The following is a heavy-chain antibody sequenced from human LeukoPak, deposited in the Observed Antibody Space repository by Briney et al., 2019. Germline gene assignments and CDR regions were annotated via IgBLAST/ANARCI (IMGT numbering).Heavy chain of an antibody. J-gene: IGHJ4*02. CDR1: GFTFSNAW. CDR2: IKSKTDGGTT. Sequence: GGSLRLSCAASGFTFSNAWMSWVRQAPGKGLEWVGRIKSKTDGGTTDYAAPVKGRFTISRDDSKNTLYLQMNSLKTEDTAVYYCTTDVSRATHSGSYYNEDYWGQGTLVTVSS. D-gene: IGHD3-10*01. CDR3: TTDVSRATHSGSYYNEDY. V-gene: IGHV3-15*01.